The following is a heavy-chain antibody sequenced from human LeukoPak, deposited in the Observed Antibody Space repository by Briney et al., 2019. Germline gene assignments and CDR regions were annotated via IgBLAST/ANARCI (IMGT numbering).Heavy chain of an antibody. D-gene: IGHD2-15*01. Sequence: SETLSLTCAVYGGSFSGYYWSWIRQPPGKGLEWIGEINHSGSTNYNPSLKSRVTISVDTSKNQLSLKLSSVTAADTAVYYCARGRPRIYYYYMDVWGKGTTVTVSS. CDR3: ARGRPRIYYYYMDV. CDR2: INHSGST. CDR1: GGSFSGYY. V-gene: IGHV4-34*01. J-gene: IGHJ6*03.